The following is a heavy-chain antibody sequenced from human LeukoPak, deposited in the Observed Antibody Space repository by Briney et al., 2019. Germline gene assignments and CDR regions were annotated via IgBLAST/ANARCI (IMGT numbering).Heavy chain of an antibody. V-gene: IGHV3-30*03. CDR3: ARGRDGYNRDALDI. CDR2: ISYDGSNK. D-gene: IGHD5-24*01. Sequence: GGSLRLSCAASGFTFSSYGMHWVRQAPGKGLEWVAVISYDGSNKYYADSVKGRFTISRDNSKNTLYLQMNSLRAEDTAVYYCARGRDGYNRDALDIWGQGTMVTVSS. CDR1: GFTFSSYG. J-gene: IGHJ3*02.